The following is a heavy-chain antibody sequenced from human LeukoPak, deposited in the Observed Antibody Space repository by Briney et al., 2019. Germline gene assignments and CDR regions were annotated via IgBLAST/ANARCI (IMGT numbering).Heavy chain of an antibody. Sequence: TGGSLRLSCAASGFTFSSYSMNWVRQAPGKGLEWVSSISSSSSYIYYADSVKGRFTISRDNAKNSLYLQMNSLRAEDTAVYYCARGYGGYGRRYFDYWGQGTLVTASS. D-gene: IGHD5-12*01. V-gene: IGHV3-21*01. CDR1: GFTFSSYS. J-gene: IGHJ4*02. CDR2: ISSSSSYI. CDR3: ARGYGGYGRRYFDY.